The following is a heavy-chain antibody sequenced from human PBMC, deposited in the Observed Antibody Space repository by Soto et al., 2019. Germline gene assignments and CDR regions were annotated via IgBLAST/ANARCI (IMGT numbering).Heavy chain of an antibody. V-gene: IGHV3-21*01. Sequence: GGTLRLSCAASGFTFSSYNMNWVRQAPGKALEWVSSIRSSNYIYYADSVKGRFTISRDNAKNSLYLQMNSLRAEDTAVYYCAREGGYCSSTTCYVYPFDYWGRGTLVTVSS. CDR2: IRSSNYI. J-gene: IGHJ4*02. D-gene: IGHD2-2*01. CDR3: AREGGYCSSTTCYVYPFDY. CDR1: GFTFSSYN.